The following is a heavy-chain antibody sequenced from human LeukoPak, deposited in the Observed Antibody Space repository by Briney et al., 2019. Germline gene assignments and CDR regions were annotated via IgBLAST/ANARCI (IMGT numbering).Heavy chain of an antibody. CDR1: GFTFSSYS. Sequence: GGSLRLSCAASGFTFSSYSMNWVRQAPGQGLEWISSINSNTSYIYYADSVKGRFTISSDNANNSPYLQLSSLRADDTAVYFCARDPRYCSSTSCSRRGYWGQGTLVTVSS. CDR2: INSNTSYI. J-gene: IGHJ4*02. D-gene: IGHD2-2*01. CDR3: ARDPRYCSSTSCSRRGY. V-gene: IGHV3-21*04.